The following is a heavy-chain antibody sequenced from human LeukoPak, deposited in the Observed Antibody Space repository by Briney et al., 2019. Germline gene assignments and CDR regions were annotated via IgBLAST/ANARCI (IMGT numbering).Heavy chain of an antibody. Sequence: SETLSLTCAVYGGSFSGYYWSWIRLPPGKGLEWIGEINHSGSTNYNPSLKSRVTISVDTSKNQFSLKLSSVTAADTAVYYCASHSGYDYLGDYWGQGTLVTVSS. D-gene: IGHD5-12*01. CDR3: ASHSGYDYLGDY. J-gene: IGHJ4*02. CDR1: GGSFSGYY. CDR2: INHSGST. V-gene: IGHV4-34*01.